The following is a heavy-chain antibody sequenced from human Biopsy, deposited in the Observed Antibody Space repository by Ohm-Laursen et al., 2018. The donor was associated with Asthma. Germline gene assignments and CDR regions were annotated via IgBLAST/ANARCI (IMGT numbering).Heavy chain of an antibody. V-gene: IGHV3-11*01. CDR1: GFSFGDFF. J-gene: IGHJ4*02. CDR2: ISSSGSTK. D-gene: IGHD2-2*01. Sequence: SLRLSCTASGFSFGDFFMTWVRQAPGKGLEWVASISSSGSTKYPSESVLGRCIISRDNTQKSMTLELRSLRSEDTAVYYCARKAGSCISRTCYSLDFWGQGTLVTVSS. CDR3: ARKAGSCISRTCYSLDF.